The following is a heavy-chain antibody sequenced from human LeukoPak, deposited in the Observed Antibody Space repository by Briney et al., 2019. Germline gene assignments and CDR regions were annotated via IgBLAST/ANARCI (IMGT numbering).Heavy chain of an antibody. J-gene: IGHJ4*02. D-gene: IGHD1/OR15-1a*01. Sequence: SETLSLTCTVSGGSISSSSYYWGWIRQPPGRGLEWIGSIYYSGSTYYNPSLKSRVTISVDTSKNQFSLKLSSVTAADTAVYYCARELAQTNTFDYWGQGTLVTVSS. CDR1: GGSISSSSYY. V-gene: IGHV4-39*07. CDR3: ARELAQTNTFDY. CDR2: IYYSGST.